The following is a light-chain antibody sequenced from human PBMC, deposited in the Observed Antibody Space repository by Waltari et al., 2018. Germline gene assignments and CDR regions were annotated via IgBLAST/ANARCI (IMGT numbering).Light chain of an antibody. Sequence: QSALTQTATLSGSPGQSLTISCSGTSRDTGNYNLFSWYQQHPGKAPTLIIYDVNKRPSGVSNRFSGSKSGNTAFLTISGLQTADEADYYCCSYAGSAISVFGGGTKVTVL. CDR2: DVN. CDR3: CSYAGSAISV. V-gene: IGLV2-23*02. J-gene: IGLJ3*02. CDR1: SRDTGNYNL.